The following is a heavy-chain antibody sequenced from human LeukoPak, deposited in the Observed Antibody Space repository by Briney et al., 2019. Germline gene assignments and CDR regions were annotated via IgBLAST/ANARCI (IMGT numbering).Heavy chain of an antibody. V-gene: IGHV3-30*18. J-gene: IGHJ4*02. CDR2: ISYDGSNK. D-gene: IGHD3-10*01. Sequence: PGRSLRLSCAASGFTFSSYGMHWVRQAPDKGLEWVAVISYDGSNKYYADSVKGRFTISRDNSKNTLYLQMNSLRAEDTAVYYCAKYLTMVRGGGYFDYWGRGTLVTVSS. CDR3: AKYLTMVRGGGYFDY. CDR1: GFTFSSYG.